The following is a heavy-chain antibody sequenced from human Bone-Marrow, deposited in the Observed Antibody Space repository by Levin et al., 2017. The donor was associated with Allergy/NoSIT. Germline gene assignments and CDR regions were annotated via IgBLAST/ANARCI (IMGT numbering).Heavy chain of an antibody. J-gene: IGHJ6*02. CDR3: TRDHRYSSF. D-gene: IGHD3-22*01. CDR2: ITVSGPRT. V-gene: IGHV3-23*01. CDR1: GFTFSVYA. Sequence: GGSLRLSCAASGFTFSVYAMTWVRQAPGKGLEWVSSITVSGPRTYYAESVKGRFTMSRDDAKNTVYLQMNSLRAEDTAVYFCTRDHRYSSFWGQGTTVTVSS.